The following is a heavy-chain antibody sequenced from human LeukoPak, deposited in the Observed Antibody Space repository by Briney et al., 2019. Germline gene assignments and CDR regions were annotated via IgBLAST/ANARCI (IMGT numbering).Heavy chain of an antibody. CDR3: ARHSGYYYVAGFDP. V-gene: IGHV4-34*01. Sequence: SETLSLTCAVYGGSFSGYYWSWIRQPPGKGLEWIGEINHSGSTNYNPSLKSRVTISVDTSKNQFSLKLSSVTAADTAVYYCARHSGYYYVAGFDPWGQGTLVTVSS. D-gene: IGHD3-22*01. CDR2: INHSGST. CDR1: GGSFSGYY. J-gene: IGHJ5*02.